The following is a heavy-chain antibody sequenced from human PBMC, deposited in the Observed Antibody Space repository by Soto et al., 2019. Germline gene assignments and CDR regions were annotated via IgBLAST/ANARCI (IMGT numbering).Heavy chain of an antibody. CDR3: AIGIAVAGTRYYFDY. CDR1: GYTFTSYY. Sequence: GASVKVSCKASGYTFTSYYMHWVRQAPGQGLEWMGGIIPIFGTANYAQKFQGRVTITADESTSTAYMELSSLRSEDTAVYYCAIGIAVAGTRYYFDYWGQGTLVTSP. J-gene: IGHJ4*02. CDR2: IIPIFGTA. V-gene: IGHV1-69*13. D-gene: IGHD6-19*01.